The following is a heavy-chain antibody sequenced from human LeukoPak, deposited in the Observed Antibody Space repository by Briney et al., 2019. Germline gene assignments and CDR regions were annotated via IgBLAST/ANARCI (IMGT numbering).Heavy chain of an antibody. V-gene: IGHV4-59*08. J-gene: IGHJ5*02. CDR2: IYYSGST. CDR1: GGSIGSYY. CDR3: ARRALNWFDP. Sequence: TSETLSLTCTVSGGSIGSYYWSWIRQPPGKGLEWIGYIYYSGSTNYNPSLKSRVTISVDTSKNQFSLKLSSVTAADTAVYYCARRALNWFDPWGQGTLVTVSS.